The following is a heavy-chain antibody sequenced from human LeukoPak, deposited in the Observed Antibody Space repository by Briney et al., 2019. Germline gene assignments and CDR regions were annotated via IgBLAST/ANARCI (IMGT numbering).Heavy chain of an antibody. V-gene: IGHV1-8*01. J-gene: IGHJ4*02. CDR3: ARGRRTLGATLIDY. CDR2: MNPNSGNT. D-gene: IGHD1-26*01. Sequence: VASVKVSCKASGYTFTSYDINWVRQANGQGLEWMGWMNPNSGNTGYAQKFQGRVTMTRNTSISTAYMELSSLRSEDTAVYYCARGRRTLGATLIDYWGQGTLVTVSS. CDR1: GYTFTSYD.